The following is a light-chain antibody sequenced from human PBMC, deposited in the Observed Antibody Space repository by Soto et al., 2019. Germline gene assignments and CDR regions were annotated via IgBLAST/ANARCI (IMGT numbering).Light chain of an antibody. CDR3: QQDLRSPLT. J-gene: IGKJ3*01. Sequence: DIQMTQYPSSVSASVGDRVTITRRASQSISNWLAWYQQKPGTAPNVPIYHASNLQSGVPSRFSAGGSGTDFTLTISTLQPEEFPTYYCQQDLRSPLTFGPGTKVD. CDR1: QSISNW. CDR2: HAS. V-gene: IGKV1-12*01.